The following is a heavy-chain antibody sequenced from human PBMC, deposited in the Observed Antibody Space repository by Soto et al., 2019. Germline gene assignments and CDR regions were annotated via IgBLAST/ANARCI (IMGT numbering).Heavy chain of an antibody. V-gene: IGHV4-59*01. D-gene: IGHD3-22*01. Sequence: QVQLRESGPGLVKSSETLSLTCTVSGASIRSYYWSWIRQPPGKGLEWIGYIYYSGSTNYNPSLKSRVTISVDTSKSQFSLKLSSVTAADTAVYYCARPWTTRNYDNSYFDRWGRGTLVTVSS. CDR1: GASIRSYY. J-gene: IGHJ2*01. CDR3: ARPWTTRNYDNSYFDR. CDR2: IYYSGST.